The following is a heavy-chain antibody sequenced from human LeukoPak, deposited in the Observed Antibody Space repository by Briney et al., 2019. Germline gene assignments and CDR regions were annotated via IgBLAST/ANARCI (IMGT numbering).Heavy chain of an antibody. CDR1: TYTFTRYG. V-gene: IGHV1-18*01. CDR2: ISGYNGNT. Sequence: GASVKVSCKASTYTFTRYGISWVRQAPGQGLEWMGWISGYNGNTNYAQKLQGRVTMTTDTSTSTAYMELRSLRSDDTAVYYCARVWQQLVIGGWFDPWGQGTLVTVSS. CDR3: ARVWQQLVIGGWFDP. J-gene: IGHJ5*02. D-gene: IGHD6-13*01.